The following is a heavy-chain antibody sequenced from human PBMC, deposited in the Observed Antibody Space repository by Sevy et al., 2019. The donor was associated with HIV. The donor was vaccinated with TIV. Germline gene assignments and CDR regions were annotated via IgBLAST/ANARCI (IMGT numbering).Heavy chain of an antibody. CDR3: VRAIQSEGSF. V-gene: IGHV3-7*04. D-gene: IGHD2-21*01. CDR1: GFSLESYW. Sequence: GGSLRLSCVASGFSLESYWMNWVRQAPGKPLEWVANIKEDDTVKYYVESVKGRFTISRDNVRNLVYLLMNNLKVEDTALYYCVRAIQSEGSFWGQGTRVTVSS. J-gene: IGHJ4*02. CDR2: IKEDDTVK.